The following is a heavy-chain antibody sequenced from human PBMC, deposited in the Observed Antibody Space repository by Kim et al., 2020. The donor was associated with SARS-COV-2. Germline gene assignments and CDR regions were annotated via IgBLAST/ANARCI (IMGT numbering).Heavy chain of an antibody. CDR1: GGTFSSYA. D-gene: IGHD2-21*01. CDR2: IIPIFGTA. V-gene: IGHV1-69*13. Sequence: SVKVSCKASGGTFSSYAISWVRQAPGQGLEWMGGIIPIFGTANYAQKFQGRVTITADESTSTAYMELSSLRSEDTAVYHCARSGDGYNYYFDYWGQGTLGTVSS. CDR3: ARSGDGYNYYFDY. J-gene: IGHJ4*02.